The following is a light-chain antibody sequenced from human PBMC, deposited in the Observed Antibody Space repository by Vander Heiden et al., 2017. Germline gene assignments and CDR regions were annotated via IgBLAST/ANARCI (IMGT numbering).Light chain of an antibody. Sequence: QSALTQPASVSGSPGQSITISSTGTSSDVGGYNYVSWYQHHPGKAPKVMVHAVSNRPSGVSNRFSGSKSGSTASLTISGLQADDEADYYCSSYSTSSTLYVFGTGTKVTVL. V-gene: IGLV2-14*03. CDR2: AVS. CDR3: SSYSTSSTLYV. CDR1: SSDVGGYNY. J-gene: IGLJ1*01.